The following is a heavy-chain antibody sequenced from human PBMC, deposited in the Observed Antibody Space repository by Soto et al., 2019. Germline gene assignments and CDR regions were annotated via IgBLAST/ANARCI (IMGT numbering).Heavy chain of an antibody. V-gene: IGHV4-39*01. D-gene: IGHD1-26*01. CDR2: IYYSGST. J-gene: IGHJ4*02. Sequence: QLQLQESGPGLVKPSETLSLTCTVSGGSISSSSYYWGWIRQPPGKGLEWIGSIYYSGSTYYNPSLKSRVTISVDTSKNQFSLKLSSVTAADTAVYYCARLFRGSFDIFWGQGTLVTVSS. CDR1: GGSISSSSYY. CDR3: ARLFRGSFDIF.